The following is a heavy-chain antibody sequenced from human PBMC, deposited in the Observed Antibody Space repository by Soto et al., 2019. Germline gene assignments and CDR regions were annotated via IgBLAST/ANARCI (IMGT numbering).Heavy chain of an antibody. CDR3: GKDPNGDYFGAFDF. V-gene: IGHV3-23*01. J-gene: IGHJ3*01. Sequence: EVQMLESGGGLVQPGGSLRLSCAASGFTFSSYALTWVRQAPGKGLEWVSSITGSGDYTRYTDSVKGRFTITRDNAKNTLFLQMESLRADDSAIYYCGKDPNGDYFGAFDFWGQGTMVTVSS. D-gene: IGHD4-17*01. CDR2: ITGSGDYT. CDR1: GFTFSSYA.